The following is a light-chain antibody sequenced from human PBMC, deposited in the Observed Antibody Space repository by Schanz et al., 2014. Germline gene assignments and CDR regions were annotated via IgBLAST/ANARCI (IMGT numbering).Light chain of an antibody. V-gene: IGKV3-11*01. CDR2: DAS. CDR1: QSVSSN. J-gene: IGKJ4*01. Sequence: ETVLTQSPATLSVSPGERVTLSCRASQSVSSNLAWYQQKPGQAPGLLMYDASKRATGIPARFSGSGSGTDFTLTISSLEPEDFAVYYCQQRSTWPLTFGGGTQVEIK. CDR3: QQRSTWPLT.